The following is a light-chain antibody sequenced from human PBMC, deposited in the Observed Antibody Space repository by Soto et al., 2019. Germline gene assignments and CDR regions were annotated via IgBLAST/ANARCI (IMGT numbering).Light chain of an antibody. CDR1: ERVSTN. CDR2: SAS. CDR3: QQRSDSLT. J-gene: IGKJ4*01. Sequence: PGESATLSCRASERVSTNLAWYQQTPGQAPRLLIYSASRRPTDIPVRFSGSGSGAEFTLTISSLQSEDFAVYYCQQRSDSLTFGGGTKGDIK. V-gene: IGKV3-15*01.